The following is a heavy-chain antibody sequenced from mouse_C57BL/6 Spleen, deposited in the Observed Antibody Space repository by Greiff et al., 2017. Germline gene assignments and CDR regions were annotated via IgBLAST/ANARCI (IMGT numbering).Heavy chain of an antibody. Sequence: DVQLQESGPGLVKPSQSLSLTCSVTGYSITSGYYWNWIRQFPGNKLEWMGYISYDGSNNYNPSLKNRISITRDTSKNQFFLKLNSVTTEDTATYYCARDRGLRYPFAYWGQGTLVTVSA. V-gene: IGHV3-6*01. CDR3: ARDRGLRYPFAY. CDR2: ISYDGSN. CDR1: GYSITSGYY. D-gene: IGHD1-1*01. J-gene: IGHJ3*01.